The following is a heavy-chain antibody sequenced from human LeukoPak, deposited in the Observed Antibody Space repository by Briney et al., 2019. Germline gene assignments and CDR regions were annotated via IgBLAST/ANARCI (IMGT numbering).Heavy chain of an antibody. V-gene: IGHV4-4*07. Sequence: SETLSLTCAVYGGSFSGYYWSWIRQPPGKGLEWIGRIYTSGSTNYNPSLKSRVTMSVDTSKNQFSLKLSSVTAADTAVYYCAREGSDYYGSGSYYRSYYYYMDVWGKGTTVTISS. CDR3: AREGSDYYGSGSYYRSYYYYMDV. CDR2: IYTSGST. D-gene: IGHD3-10*01. J-gene: IGHJ6*03. CDR1: GGSFSGYY.